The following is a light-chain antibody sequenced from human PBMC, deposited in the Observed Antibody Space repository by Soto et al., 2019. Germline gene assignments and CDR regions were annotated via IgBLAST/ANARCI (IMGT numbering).Light chain of an antibody. CDR3: QQYGNSPFT. J-gene: IGKJ3*01. Sequence: EIVLTQSPGTLSLSPGERAILSCRASQSVSSNYLTWYQQKPGQAPRLLIYGASSRATGIPDRFSGSGSGTDFTLTISRLEPEDFAVYYCQQYGNSPFTFGPGTKVDIK. CDR1: QSVSSNY. CDR2: GAS. V-gene: IGKV3-20*01.